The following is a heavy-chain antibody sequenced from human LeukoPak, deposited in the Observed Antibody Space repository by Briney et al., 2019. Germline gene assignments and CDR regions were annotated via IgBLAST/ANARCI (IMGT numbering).Heavy chain of an antibody. CDR3: AKAYCSGGSCPVYFDY. CDR2: ISWNSGSI. D-gene: IGHD2-15*01. J-gene: IGHJ4*02. V-gene: IGHV3-9*01. Sequence: PGGSLRLSCAASGFTFDDYAMHWVRQAPGQGLEWVSGISWNSGSIGYADSVKGRFTISRDNAKNSLYLQMNSLRAEDTALYYCAKAYCSGGSCPVYFDYWGQGTLVTVSS. CDR1: GFTFDDYA.